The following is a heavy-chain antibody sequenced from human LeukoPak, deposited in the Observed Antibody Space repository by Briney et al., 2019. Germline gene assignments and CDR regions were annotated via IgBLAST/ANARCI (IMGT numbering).Heavy chain of an antibody. J-gene: IGHJ1*01. V-gene: IGHV3-21*01. CDR3: AKVGGNSAPRYFQH. D-gene: IGHD4-23*01. CDR1: GFSFSSYS. CDR2: ISSSSSYI. Sequence: KPGGSLRLSCAVSGFSFSSYSMNWVRQAPGKGLEWVSSISSSSSYIYYADSVKGRFTISRDNAKNSLYLQMNSLRAEDTAVYYCAKVGGNSAPRYFQHWGQGTLVTVSS.